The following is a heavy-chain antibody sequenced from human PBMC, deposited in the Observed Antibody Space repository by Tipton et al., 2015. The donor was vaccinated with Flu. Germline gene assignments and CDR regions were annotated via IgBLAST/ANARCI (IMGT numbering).Heavy chain of an antibody. Sequence: LRLSCTVSGGSISSYHWSWIRQPAGKGLEWIGRIYTSGSTNYNPSLKSRVTMSVDTSKNQFSLNLSSVTAADTAVYHCARDHQWLRTSANWFDPWGQGTLVTVSS. CDR3: ARDHQWLRTSANWFDP. J-gene: IGHJ5*02. D-gene: IGHD6-19*01. V-gene: IGHV4-4*07. CDR1: GGSISSYH. CDR2: IYTSGST.